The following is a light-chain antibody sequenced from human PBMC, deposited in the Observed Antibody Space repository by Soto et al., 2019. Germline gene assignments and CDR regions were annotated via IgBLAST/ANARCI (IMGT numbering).Light chain of an antibody. V-gene: IGKV1-8*01. CDR3: QQYYSYPLG. Sequence: AIRMTQSPSSLSASTGDRVTITCRASQGISSYLAWYQQKPGKAPKLLIYAASTLQSGVPSRFSGSGSGTDFTLTISCLQSEDFATYYCQQYYSYPLGFGAGTKVEIK. CDR2: AAS. CDR1: QGISSY. J-gene: IGKJ4*01.